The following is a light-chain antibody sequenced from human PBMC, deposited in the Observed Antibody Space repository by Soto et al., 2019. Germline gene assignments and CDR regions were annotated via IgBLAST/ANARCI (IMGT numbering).Light chain of an antibody. V-gene: IGLV2-11*01. CDR2: GVS. Sequence: QSALTQPRSVSGSPGQSVTISCTGTNSDVGGYNYVSWYQQYPGKAPKLMISGVSELPSGVPDRFSGSKSGNTASLTISGLQAEDEADYYCCSYVDTDTWVFGGGTKLTVL. CDR1: NSDVGGYNY. J-gene: IGLJ3*02. CDR3: CSYVDTDTWV.